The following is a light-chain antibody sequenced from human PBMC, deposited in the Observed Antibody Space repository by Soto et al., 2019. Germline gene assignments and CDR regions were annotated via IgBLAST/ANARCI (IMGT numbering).Light chain of an antibody. CDR3: QQYGSSPLT. Sequence: EIVLTQSPGTLSLSPGERATLSCRASQSVSYSFLAWYQQKPGQAPRLLMYGASSRATGIPDRFSGSGSGKDFTLTISRLEPEDFAVYYCQQYGSSPLTFGGGTKVEIK. CDR1: QSVSYSF. V-gene: IGKV3-20*01. J-gene: IGKJ4*01. CDR2: GAS.